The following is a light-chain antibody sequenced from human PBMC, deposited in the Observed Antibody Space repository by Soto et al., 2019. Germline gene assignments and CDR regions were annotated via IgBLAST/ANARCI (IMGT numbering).Light chain of an antibody. J-gene: IGLJ3*02. CDR1: SSNIGAGYD. CDR2: GNS. Sequence: QSALTQPPSVSGAPGQRVTICCTGSSSNIGAGYDVHWYQQLPGTAPKLLIYGNSNRPSGVPDRFSGSKSGTSASLAITGLQAEDEADYYCQSYDSSLSGWVFGAGTKLTVL. V-gene: IGLV1-40*01. CDR3: QSYDSSLSGWV.